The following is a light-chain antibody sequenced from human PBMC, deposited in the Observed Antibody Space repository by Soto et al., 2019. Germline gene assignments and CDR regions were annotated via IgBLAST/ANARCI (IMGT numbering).Light chain of an antibody. CDR1: QSVSSD. V-gene: IGKV3-15*01. CDR3: QQSNSYERK. Sequence: EILLTQSPTTLSASPGERATISCRASQSVSSDLAWYHQKPGQAPSLLIYDASTRDTGIPARFSGSGSGTEFTLTIRSLQSDDFAVYYCQQSNSYERKFGKETKVDIK. J-gene: IGKJ1*01. CDR2: DAS.